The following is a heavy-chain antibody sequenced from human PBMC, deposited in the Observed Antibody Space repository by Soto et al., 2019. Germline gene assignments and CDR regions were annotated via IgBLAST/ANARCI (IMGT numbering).Heavy chain of an antibody. CDR3: ATAYVYDFENSNYYRDAFDI. V-gene: IGHV5-51*01. Sequence: GESLKISCKASGYSFSFYWIGWVRQMPVNGLEWMAIMYPDDSDIRYSPSFEAHVTISADKSTSTAFLQWSSLKASDTAMYYCATAYVYDFENSNYYRDAFDIWGQGALVTVSS. CDR2: MYPDDSDI. CDR1: GYSFSFYW. J-gene: IGHJ3*02. D-gene: IGHD3-22*01.